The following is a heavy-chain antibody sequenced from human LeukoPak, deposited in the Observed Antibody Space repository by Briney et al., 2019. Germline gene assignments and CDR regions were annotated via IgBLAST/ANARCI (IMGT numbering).Heavy chain of an antibody. D-gene: IGHD3-22*01. CDR2: IDSDGNIT. Sequence: GGSLRLSCAASGFTFSSYWMHWVRQAPGKGLVWVSRIDSDGNITSYADSVKGQFTISRDNAKNTLYLQMNSLRAEDTAVYYCAGISYDSSGYYDYWGQGTLVTVSS. J-gene: IGHJ4*02. CDR3: AGISYDSSGYYDY. CDR1: GFTFSSYW. V-gene: IGHV3-74*01.